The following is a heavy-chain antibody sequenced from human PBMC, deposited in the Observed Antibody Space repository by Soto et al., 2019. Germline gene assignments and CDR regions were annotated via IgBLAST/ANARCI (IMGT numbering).Heavy chain of an antibody. J-gene: IGHJ4*02. Sequence: GGSLRLSCAASGFTISSNAMYCVRQAPGKGLECVSGISDRGDTTHYADSVKGRFTISRDTSKNTLYLQLNTLRADDTAIYYCAKDKPGTTSFDYWCQGTLVTVSS. D-gene: IGHD1-1*01. CDR1: GFTISSNA. CDR2: ISDRGDTT. CDR3: AKDKPGTTSFDY. V-gene: IGHV3-23*01.